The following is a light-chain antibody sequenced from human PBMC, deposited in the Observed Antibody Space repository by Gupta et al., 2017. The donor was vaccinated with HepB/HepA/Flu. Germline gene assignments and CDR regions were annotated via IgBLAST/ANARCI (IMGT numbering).Light chain of an antibody. CDR2: AAS. V-gene: IGKV1-39*01. CDR1: ESMSSY. Sequence: DIQMTQSPSSLSASLGERVTITCRASESMSSYLNWYQQKPGKAPNFLIFAASSLHSGVPSRFSGSGSGTHFTLTISSLQPEDFATYYCQQSYTSPPTFGQGTRLKIK. CDR3: QQSYTSPPT. J-gene: IGKJ2*01.